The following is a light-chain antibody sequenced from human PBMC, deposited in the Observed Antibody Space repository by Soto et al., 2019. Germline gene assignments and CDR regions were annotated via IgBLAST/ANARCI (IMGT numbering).Light chain of an antibody. CDR2: DTS. CDR3: QQYNNWPPYT. V-gene: IGKV3-15*01. CDR1: QSVSSS. J-gene: IGKJ2*01. Sequence: EIVMTQSPATLSVSPGERVTLSCRASQSVSSSVAWYQQKPGQVPRLLMFDTSKRATGIPARFSGSGFGTEFTLTISSLQSEDFAVYYCQQYNNWPPYTFGQGTKLEIK.